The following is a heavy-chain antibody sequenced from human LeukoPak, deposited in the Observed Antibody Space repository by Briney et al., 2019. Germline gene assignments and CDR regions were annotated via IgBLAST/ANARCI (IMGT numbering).Heavy chain of an antibody. V-gene: IGHV4-39*07. CDR1: GGSISSSSYY. D-gene: IGHD1-26*01. J-gene: IGHJ4*02. CDR3: ARGGWDFDY. CDR2: MSYSGST. Sequence: PSETLSLTCTVSGGSISSSSYYWGWIRQPPGKGLEWIGSMSYSGSTYYNPSLKSRVTIAVDTSKNQFSLKLSSVTAADTAAYYCARGGWDFDYWGQGTLVTVSS.